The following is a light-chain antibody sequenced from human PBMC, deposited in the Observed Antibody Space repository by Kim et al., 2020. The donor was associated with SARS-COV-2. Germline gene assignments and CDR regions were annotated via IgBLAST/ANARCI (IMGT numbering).Light chain of an antibody. V-gene: IGKV1-5*01. CDR1: QTISGW. CDR3: HQYNIYPYT. J-gene: IGKJ2*01. CDR2: DAS. Sequence: DIQMTQSPSTLYASVGDRVTITCRASQTISGWLAWYQQKPGRAPNLLIYDASSLQSGVPSRFSGSGSGTEFTLTISSLQPDDFATYYCHQYNIYPYTFGQGTKLEIK.